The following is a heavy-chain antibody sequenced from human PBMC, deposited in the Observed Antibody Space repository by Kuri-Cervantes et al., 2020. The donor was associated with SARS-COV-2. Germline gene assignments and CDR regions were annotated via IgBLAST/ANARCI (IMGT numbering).Heavy chain of an antibody. D-gene: IGHD6-13*01. CDR1: GFTFSSNA. CDR3: AKSGLYTSNWNLFDH. CDR2: ISGSGRST. J-gene: IGHJ4*02. V-gene: IGHV3-23*01. Sequence: GESLKISCAASGFTFSSNAMTWVRQAPGRGLEWVSGISGSGRSTYYADSVKGRFTISRDTSQKTLYLQMNSLRADDTALYYCAKSGLYTSNWNLFDHWGQGTLVTVSS.